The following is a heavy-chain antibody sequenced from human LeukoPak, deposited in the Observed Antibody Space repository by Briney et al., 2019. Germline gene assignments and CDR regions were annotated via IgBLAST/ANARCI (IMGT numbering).Heavy chain of an antibody. CDR3: ARVGSGKITMVRGVNWFDP. V-gene: IGHV4-31*03. Sequence: SETLSLTCTVSGGSISSGGYYWSWIRQHPGKGLEWIGYIYYSGSTYYNPSLKSRVTISVDTSKNQFSLKPSSVTAADTAVYYCARVGSGKITMVRGVNWFDPWGQGTLVTVSS. D-gene: IGHD3-10*01. J-gene: IGHJ5*02. CDR1: GGSISSGGYY. CDR2: IYYSGST.